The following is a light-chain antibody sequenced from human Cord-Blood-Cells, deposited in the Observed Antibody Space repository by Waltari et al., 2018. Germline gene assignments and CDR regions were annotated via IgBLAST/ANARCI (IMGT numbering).Light chain of an antibody. V-gene: IGKV1-5*03. Sequence: DIQMTQSPSTLSASVGDRVTITSRASQRISSWLAWYQQKPGKAPKILIYKASSLESGVPSRFSGSGSGTEFTLTIRNLQPDDFATYYCQQYNSYSYSFGQGTKLEIK. CDR3: QQYNSYSYS. J-gene: IGKJ2*03. CDR2: KAS. CDR1: QRISSW.